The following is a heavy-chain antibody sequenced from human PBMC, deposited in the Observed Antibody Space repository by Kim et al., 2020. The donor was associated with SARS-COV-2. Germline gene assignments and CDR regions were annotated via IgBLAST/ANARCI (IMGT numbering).Heavy chain of an antibody. V-gene: IGHV3-49*03. CDR1: GFTFGDYA. D-gene: IGHD2-15*01. J-gene: IGHJ4*02. Sequence: GGSLRLSCTASGFTFGDYAMSWFRQAPGKGLEWVGFIRSKAYGGTTEYAASVKGRFTISRDDSKSIAYLQMNSLKTEDTAVYYCTRDCSGGSCLIDYWGQGTLVTVSS. CDR3: TRDCSGGSCLIDY. CDR2: IRSKAYGGTT.